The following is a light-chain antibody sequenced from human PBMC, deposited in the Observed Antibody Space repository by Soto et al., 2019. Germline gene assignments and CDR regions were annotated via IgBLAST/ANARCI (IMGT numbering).Light chain of an antibody. CDR2: GAC. CDR3: QQYGSSPMYT. V-gene: IGKV3-20*01. J-gene: IGKJ2*01. CDR1: QSVSSSY. Sequence: EIVLTQSPGTLSLSPGERATLSCRASQSVSSSYLAWYQQKPGRAPRLLIYGACSRATGIPGRFSGSGSGTDFTLTISRLEPEDFAVYYCQQYGSSPMYTFGQGTKLDIK.